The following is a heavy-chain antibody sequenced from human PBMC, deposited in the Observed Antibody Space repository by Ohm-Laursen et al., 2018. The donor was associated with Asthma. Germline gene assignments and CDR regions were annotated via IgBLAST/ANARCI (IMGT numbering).Heavy chain of an antibody. D-gene: IGHD2-21*01. J-gene: IGHJ4*02. V-gene: IGHV3-23*01. CDR3: AKDVEGGLFDY. CDR1: GFTFSSYA. CDR2: ISGSGGST. Sequence: LSLTCAASGFTFSSYAMSWVRQAPGKGLEWVSAISGSGGSTYYADSVKGRFTISRDNSKNTLYLQMNSLRAEDTAVYYCAKDVEGGLFDYWGQGTLVTVSS.